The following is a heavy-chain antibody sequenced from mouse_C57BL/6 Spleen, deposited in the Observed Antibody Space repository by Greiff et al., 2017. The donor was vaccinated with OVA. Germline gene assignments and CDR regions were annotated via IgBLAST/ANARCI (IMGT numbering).Heavy chain of an antibody. D-gene: IGHD2-1*01. CDR2: IWGGGST. Sequence: VKLVESGPGLVAPSQRLSITCTVSGFSLTSYGVDWVRQPPGKGLEWLGVIWGGGSTNYNSALMSRLSISKDNSKSQVFLKMNSLQTDDTAMYYCAKLYYGTTGNYAMDYWGQGTSVTVSS. V-gene: IGHV2-9*01. J-gene: IGHJ4*01. CDR1: GFSLTSYG. CDR3: AKLYYGTTGNYAMDY.